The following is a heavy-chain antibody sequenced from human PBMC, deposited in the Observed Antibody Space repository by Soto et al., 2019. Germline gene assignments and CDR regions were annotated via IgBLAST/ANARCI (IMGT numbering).Heavy chain of an antibody. D-gene: IGHD5-18*01. CDR2: IWYDGSNK. Sequence: GGSLRLSCAASGFTFSSYGMHWVRQAPGKGLEWVAVIWYDGSNKYYADSVKGRFTISRDNSKNTLYLQMNSLRAEDTAVYYCARAVRGYSYAWYFDYWGQGTLVTVSS. CDR1: GFTFSSYG. V-gene: IGHV3-33*01. CDR3: ARAVRGYSYAWYFDY. J-gene: IGHJ4*02.